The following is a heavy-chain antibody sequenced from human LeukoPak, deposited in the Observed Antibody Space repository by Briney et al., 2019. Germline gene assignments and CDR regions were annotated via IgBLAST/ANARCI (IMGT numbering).Heavy chain of an antibody. Sequence: GGSLSLSCAASGFTFSSYSMNWVRQAPGKGLEWVSSISSSSSYIYYADSVKGRFTISRDNAKKSMYPQMNSLRAEDTAVYYCARGGYYYDSSVFDPWGQGTLVTVSS. D-gene: IGHD3-22*01. CDR2: ISSSSSYI. J-gene: IGHJ5*02. CDR1: GFTFSSYS. CDR3: ARGGYYYDSSVFDP. V-gene: IGHV3-21*01.